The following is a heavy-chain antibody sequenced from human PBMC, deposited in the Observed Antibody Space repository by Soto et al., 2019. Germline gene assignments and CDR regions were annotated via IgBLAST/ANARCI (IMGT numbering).Heavy chain of an antibody. Sequence: GGSLRLSCAASGFTFSSYGMHWVRQAPGKGLEWVAVISYDGSNKYYADSVKGRFTISRDNSKNTLYLQMNSLRAEDTAVYYCAKFPPDVTMIVVEPFWGQGTLVTVSS. V-gene: IGHV3-30*18. CDR1: GFTFSSYG. D-gene: IGHD3-22*01. CDR3: AKFPPDVTMIVVEPF. J-gene: IGHJ4*02. CDR2: ISYDGSNK.